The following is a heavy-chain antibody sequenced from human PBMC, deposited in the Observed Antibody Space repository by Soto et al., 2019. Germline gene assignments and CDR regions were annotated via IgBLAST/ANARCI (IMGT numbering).Heavy chain of an antibody. Sequence: ASVKVSCKASGYTFTSYYMHWVRQAPGQGLEWMGIINPSGGSTSYAQKFQGRVTITRDTSTSTVYMELSSLRSQDTALYYCASGQALEHLQYYDFWSGSRPDYYGMDVWGQGTTVTVSS. CDR3: ASGQALEHLQYYDFWSGSRPDYYGMDV. J-gene: IGHJ6*02. D-gene: IGHD3-3*01. CDR2: INPSGGST. CDR1: GYTFTSYY. V-gene: IGHV1-46*01.